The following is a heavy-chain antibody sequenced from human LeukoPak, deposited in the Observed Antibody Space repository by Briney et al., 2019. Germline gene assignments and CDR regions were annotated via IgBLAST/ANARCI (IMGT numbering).Heavy chain of an antibody. CDR2: MSPNSGNT. CDR1: GDTFTGFV. V-gene: IGHV1-8*01. D-gene: IGHD5-18*01. Sequence: ASVWVSCKASGDTFTGFVIFCGRQAPGQGLEWMGWMSPNSGNTGSAQKFQGRVTFTRDTSISTSFMELSSLRSEDTAIYYCARGRPDTSVPRTYYMDVWGKGTTVTVSS. CDR3: ARGRPDTSVPRTYYMDV. J-gene: IGHJ6*03.